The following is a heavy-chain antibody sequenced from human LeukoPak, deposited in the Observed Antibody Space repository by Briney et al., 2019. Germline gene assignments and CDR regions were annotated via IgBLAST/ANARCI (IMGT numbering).Heavy chain of an antibody. J-gene: IGHJ4*02. Sequence: PGGSLRLSCAASGFTLGTHCMTWVRQAPGKGLEWVSSISSISNYIHYADSVKGRLTISRDNAENSLYLQMNGLRAEDTAMYYCVRSQGGYYYDSSGYYQGPLDYWSQGTLVTVSS. CDR2: ISSISNYI. CDR1: GFTLGTHC. CDR3: VRSQGGYYYDSSGYYQGPLDY. V-gene: IGHV3-21*01. D-gene: IGHD3-22*01.